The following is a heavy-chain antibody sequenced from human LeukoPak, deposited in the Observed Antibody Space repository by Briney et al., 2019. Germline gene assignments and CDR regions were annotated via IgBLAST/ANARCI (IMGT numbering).Heavy chain of an antibody. D-gene: IGHD6-19*01. V-gene: IGHV3-23*01. CDR3: AKRVAVAGTF. CDR1: GFTFSSYA. CDR2: ISGTGGST. J-gene: IGHJ4*02. Sequence: PGGSLRLSCAASGFTFSSYAMSWVRQAPGKGLEWVSTISGTGGSTYYADSVKGQFTISRDNSKNTLYLQMDSLRAEDTAVYYCAKRVAVAGTFGGQGTLVTVSS.